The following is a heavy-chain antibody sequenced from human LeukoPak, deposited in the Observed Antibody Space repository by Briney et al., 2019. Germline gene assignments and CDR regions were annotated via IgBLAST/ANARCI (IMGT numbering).Heavy chain of an antibody. V-gene: IGHV4-30-2*01. J-gene: IGHJ4*02. D-gene: IGHD3-9*01. CDR2: IYQSGST. CDR3: ARRDYDILTGYYSRTGFDY. Sequence: SETLSLTCTVSGGSVSGASVGRGAHFWNWIRQAPGKGLEWIGYIYQSGSTYFNPSLKSRVSISVDTSKNQFSLKLSSVTAADTAVYYCARRDYDILTGYYSRTGFDYWGQGTLVTVSS. CDR1: GASVGRGAHF.